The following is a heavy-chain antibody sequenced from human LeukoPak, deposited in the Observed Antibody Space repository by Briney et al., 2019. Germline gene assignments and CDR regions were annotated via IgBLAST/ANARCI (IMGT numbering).Heavy chain of an antibody. D-gene: IGHD6-13*01. V-gene: IGHV4-59*08. Sequence: SETLSLTCTVSGGSIRSYYWSWIRQPPGKGLEWIGYIHYTGSTNYNPPLKSRVTISVDTSKNQFSLQLSSVTATDTGVYFCARHSSSWYPDYWGQGTLVTVSS. J-gene: IGHJ4*02. CDR2: IHYTGST. CDR3: ARHSSSWYPDY. CDR1: GGSIRSYY.